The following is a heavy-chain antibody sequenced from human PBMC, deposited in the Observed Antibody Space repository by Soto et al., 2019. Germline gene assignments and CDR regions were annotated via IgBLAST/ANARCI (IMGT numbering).Heavy chain of an antibody. Sequence: EVQLVESGGGLVQPGGSLRLSCAASGFTVSSNYMRWVRQAPGKGLESVSFIYSGGTTYYADSVKGRFTITRDSSKNTVFLQMNSLRAENTAVYYCARGRPGRGTDCCPIEYWGQGILVIVSS. CDR1: GFTVSSNY. CDR2: IYSGGTT. V-gene: IGHV3-66*01. J-gene: IGHJ4*02. D-gene: IGHD2-21*02. CDR3: ARGRPGRGTDCCPIEY.